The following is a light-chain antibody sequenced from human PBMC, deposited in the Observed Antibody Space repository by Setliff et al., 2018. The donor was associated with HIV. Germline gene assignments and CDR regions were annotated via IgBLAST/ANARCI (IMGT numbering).Light chain of an antibody. CDR2: EVN. V-gene: IGLV2-8*01. CDR3: SSYAGNDNLV. J-gene: IGLJ1*01. Sequence: QSALTQPPSASGSPGQSVTISCTGTSGDVGGYAFVSLYQQLSGKAPKLLIYEVNKRPSGVPDRFSGSKSGNTASLTVSGLQAEDEGDYYCSSYAGNDNLVFGTGTKVTVL. CDR1: SGDVGGYAF.